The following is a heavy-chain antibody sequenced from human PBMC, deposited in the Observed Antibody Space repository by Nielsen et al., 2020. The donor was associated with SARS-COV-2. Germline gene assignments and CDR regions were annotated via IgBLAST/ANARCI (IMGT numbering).Heavy chain of an antibody. CDR2: IYYSGIT. CDR3: SRRRGSYFDY. D-gene: IGHD1-26*01. J-gene: IGHJ4*02. Sequence: SETLSLTCTVSGGSISSSSYYWDWIRQPPGKGLEWIGSIYYSGITFYSPSLKSRVTISVDTSRNQFSLKLSSVTAADTAIYYCSRRRGSYFDYWGQGTLVTVSS. V-gene: IGHV4-39*01. CDR1: GGSISSSSYY.